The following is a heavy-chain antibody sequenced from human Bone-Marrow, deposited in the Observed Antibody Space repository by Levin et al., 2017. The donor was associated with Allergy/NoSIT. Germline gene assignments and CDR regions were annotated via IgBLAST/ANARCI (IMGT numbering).Heavy chain of an antibody. J-gene: IGHJ4*02. CDR3: AKVDSSSWNPPEYYFDC. Sequence: SETLSLTCTVSGDSLTSHYWSWIRQSPGKGLEWIGFIYYGGKTNYNPSLKSRVRISVDTSKNQFSLRLATVTAADTAVYYCAKVDSSSWNPPEYYFDCWGQGALVAVSS. V-gene: IGHV4-59*11. D-gene: IGHD6-13*01. CDR1: GDSLTSHY. CDR2: IYYGGKT.